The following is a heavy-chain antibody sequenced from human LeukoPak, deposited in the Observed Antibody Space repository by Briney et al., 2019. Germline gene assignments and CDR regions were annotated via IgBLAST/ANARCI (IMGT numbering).Heavy chain of an antibody. J-gene: IGHJ4*02. CDR2: INHSGST. V-gene: IGHV4-34*01. CDR1: GGSFSGYY. D-gene: IGHD2-21*02. Sequence: SETLSLTCAVYGGSFSGYYWSWIRQPPGKGVEWIGEINHSGSTNYNPSLKSRVTISVDTSKNQFSLKLSSVTAADTAVYYCARVCGGDCYSDGCYLDYWGQGTLVTVSS. CDR3: ARVCGGDCYSDGCYLDY.